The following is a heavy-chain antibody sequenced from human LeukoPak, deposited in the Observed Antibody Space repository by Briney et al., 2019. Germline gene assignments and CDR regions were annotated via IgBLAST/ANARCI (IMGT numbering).Heavy chain of an antibody. Sequence: SETLSLTCGLSGGSFSDYYWTWIRQSPGRGLEWIGEINRSGRTNYSPSLKSRVTISADTSKNQFFLNLTSVTAADTAVYYCVRGPRYNTPTCDRRGGSRYYYYMDVWANGTAVAVSS. D-gene: IGHD1-14*01. V-gene: IGHV4-34*01. J-gene: IGHJ6*03. CDR2: INRSGRT. CDR1: GGSFSDYY. CDR3: VRGPRYNTPTCDRRGGSRYYYYMDV.